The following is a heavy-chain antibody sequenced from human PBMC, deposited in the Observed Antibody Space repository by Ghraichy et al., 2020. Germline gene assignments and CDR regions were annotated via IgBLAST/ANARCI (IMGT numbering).Heavy chain of an antibody. Sequence: GESLRLSCAASGFTFTSYSMSWVRQAPTKGLEWVSSINGNGAKINYADSVKGRFTISRDNSKNTLYLQMNSLRADDTAVYYCAKDAVTANGRWDGFDIWGQETTVTVSS. CDR2: INGNGAKI. J-gene: IGHJ3*02. CDR1: GFTFTSYS. V-gene: IGHV3-23*01. CDR3: AKDAVTANGRWDGFDI. D-gene: IGHD2-21*02.